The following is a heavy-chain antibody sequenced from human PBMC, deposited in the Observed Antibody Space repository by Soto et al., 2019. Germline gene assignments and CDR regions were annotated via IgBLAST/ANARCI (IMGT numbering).Heavy chain of an antibody. Sequence: QVQLVESGGGVVQPGGSLRLSCAASGFTLNIYSINWVRQAPGKGPEWVTLISYDGDNKKYAVSVEGRFTVSRDTSKNMVYLEMNSLRPDDTAVYYCVRDGGYYGSGSYYNYFDYWGQGTMVTVSS. CDR1: GFTLNIYS. CDR2: ISYDGDNK. CDR3: VRDGGYYGSGSYYNYFDY. D-gene: IGHD3-10*01. V-gene: IGHV3-30-3*01. J-gene: IGHJ4*02.